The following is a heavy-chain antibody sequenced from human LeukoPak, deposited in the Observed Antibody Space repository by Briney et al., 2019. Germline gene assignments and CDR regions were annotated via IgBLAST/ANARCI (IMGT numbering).Heavy chain of an antibody. CDR3: ARGLGRTTMVTRGGVRFDY. V-gene: IGHV1-8*01. CDR2: MNPNSGNT. D-gene: IGHD5-18*01. CDR1: GYTFTSYD. J-gene: IGHJ4*02. Sequence: ASVKVSCKASGYTFTSYDINWVRQATGQGLEWMGWMNPNSGNTGSAQKFQGRVTMTRNTSITTAYMELSSLRSEDTAVYYCARGLGRTTMVTRGGVRFDYWGQGTLVTVSS.